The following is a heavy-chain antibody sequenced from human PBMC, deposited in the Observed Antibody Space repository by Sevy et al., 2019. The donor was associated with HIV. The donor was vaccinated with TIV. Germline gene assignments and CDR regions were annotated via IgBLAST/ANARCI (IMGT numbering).Heavy chain of an antibody. CDR3: ARGVGFDC. Sequence: GGSLRLSCAASGFTFSPYWMTWVRQAPGKGLEWVANIRPDGSDKYYVDSVKGRFTISRDNAKNSLYLQMNSLRTDDTAMYYCARGVGFDCWGQGALVTVSS. CDR2: IRPDGSDK. D-gene: IGHD1-26*01. V-gene: IGHV3-7*01. CDR1: GFTFSPYW. J-gene: IGHJ4*02.